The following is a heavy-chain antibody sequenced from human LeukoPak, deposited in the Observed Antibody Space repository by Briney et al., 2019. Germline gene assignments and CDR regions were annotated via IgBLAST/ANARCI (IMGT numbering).Heavy chain of an antibody. CDR1: GGSFSGYY. V-gene: IGHV4-34*01. Sequence: SETLSLTCAVYGGSFSGYYWSWIRQPPGKGLEWIGEINHSGSTNYNPSLKSRVTISVDTSKNQFSLKLSSVTAADTAVYYCARKPHVYYFDYWGQGTLVTVSS. CDR3: ARKPHVYYFDY. J-gene: IGHJ4*02. CDR2: INHSGST.